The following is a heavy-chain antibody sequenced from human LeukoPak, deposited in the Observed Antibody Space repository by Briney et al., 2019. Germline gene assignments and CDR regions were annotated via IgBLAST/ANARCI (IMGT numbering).Heavy chain of an antibody. Sequence: SETLSLTCAVSGGSISSSNWWGWVRQPPGKGLEWIGEIYHSGSTNYNPSLKSRVTISVDKSKNQFSLKLSSVTAADTAVYYCARVPVVPAANFYWYFDLWGRGTLVTVSS. CDR2: IYHSGST. D-gene: IGHD2-2*01. CDR1: GGSISSSNW. J-gene: IGHJ2*01. CDR3: ARVPVVPAANFYWYFDL. V-gene: IGHV4-4*02.